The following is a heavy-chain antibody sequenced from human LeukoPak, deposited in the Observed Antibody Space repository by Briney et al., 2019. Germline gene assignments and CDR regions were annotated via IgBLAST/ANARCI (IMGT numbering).Heavy chain of an antibody. D-gene: IGHD2-2*01. CDR3: SRFAPAATYYYYYYWDV. CDR1: GYTFTGYY. Sequence: ASVKVSRKASGYTFTGYYMYWVREAPGQGLEWMGWLNPNSGGTNYAQKFQGRVPMTRDTTISTAYMELSRLRSDDTAVYYCSRFAPAATYYYYYYWDVWGKGTTVTVSS. V-gene: IGHV1-2*02. J-gene: IGHJ6*03. CDR2: LNPNSGGT.